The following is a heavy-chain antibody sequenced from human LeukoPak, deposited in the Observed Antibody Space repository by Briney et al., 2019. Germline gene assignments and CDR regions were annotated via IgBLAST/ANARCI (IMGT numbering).Heavy chain of an antibody. CDR1: GFTFSSYA. J-gene: IGHJ6*03. CDR3: AKAITTGYYYYYYYMDV. CDR2: ISGSGGST. Sequence: PGGSLRLSCAASGFTFSSYAMSWVRQAPGKGLEWVSAISGSGGSTYYADSVKGRFTISRDNSKDTLYLQMNSLRAEDTAVYYCAKAITTGYYYYYYYMDVWGKGTTVTVSS. V-gene: IGHV3-23*01. D-gene: IGHD3-22*01.